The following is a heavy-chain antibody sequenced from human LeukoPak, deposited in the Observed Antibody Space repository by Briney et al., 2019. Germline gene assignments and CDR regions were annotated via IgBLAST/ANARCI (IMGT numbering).Heavy chain of an antibody. D-gene: IGHD6-13*01. CDR1: GGSFSGYY. CDR3: ARDPDSSSAFDI. Sequence: SETLSLTCAVYGGSFSGYYWSWIRQPPGKGLEWIGEINHSGSTNYNPSLKSRVTISVDTSKNQFSLKLSSVTAADTAVYYCARDPDSSSAFDIWGQGTMVTVSS. J-gene: IGHJ3*02. V-gene: IGHV4-34*01. CDR2: INHSGST.